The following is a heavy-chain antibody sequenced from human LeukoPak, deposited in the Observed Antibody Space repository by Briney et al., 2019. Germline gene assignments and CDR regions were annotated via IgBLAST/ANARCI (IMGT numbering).Heavy chain of an antibody. CDR1: GFTFSDYW. CDR2: IKEDGSVR. D-gene: IGHD3-10*01. V-gene: IGHV3-7*01. CDR3: ATEGTDGRGSFGWFDS. J-gene: IGHJ5*01. Sequence: EGSLRLSCVASGFTFSDYWMTWVRQAPGKGLEWVANIKEDGSVRYYVDSVKGRFTISRDNAKNSLYLQLNSLRVEDTAVYYCATEGTDGRGSFGWFDSWGQGALVTVSS.